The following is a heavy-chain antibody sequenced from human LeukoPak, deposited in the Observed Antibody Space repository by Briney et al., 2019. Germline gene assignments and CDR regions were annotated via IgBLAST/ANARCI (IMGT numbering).Heavy chain of an antibody. CDR1: GFTFSSYG. CDR2: FSGSGGNT. CDR3: AKDGGTHFDH. J-gene: IGHJ4*02. D-gene: IGHD1-26*01. Sequence: GGSLRLSCAASGFTFSSYGMSWVRQAPGKGLEWVSTFSGSGGNTYYADSVKGRFTISRDNSKNTLYLQMNSLRADDTAVYYRAKDGGTHFDHWGQGTLVTVSS. V-gene: IGHV3-23*01.